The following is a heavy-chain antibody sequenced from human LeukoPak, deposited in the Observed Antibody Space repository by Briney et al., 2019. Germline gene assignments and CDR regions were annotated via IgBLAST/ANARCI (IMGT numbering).Heavy chain of an antibody. D-gene: IGHD3-22*01. CDR3: ARGPGDSSGYYALLPEAHFDY. Sequence: AGGSLRLSCAASGFTFSSYWMSWVRQAPGKGLEWVANIKEDGSDKYYVDSVKGRFTISRDNAKNSLYLQMNSLRAEDTAVYYCARGPGDSSGYYALLPEAHFDYWGQGTLVTVSS. J-gene: IGHJ4*02. CDR1: GFTFSSYW. V-gene: IGHV3-7*01. CDR2: IKEDGSDK.